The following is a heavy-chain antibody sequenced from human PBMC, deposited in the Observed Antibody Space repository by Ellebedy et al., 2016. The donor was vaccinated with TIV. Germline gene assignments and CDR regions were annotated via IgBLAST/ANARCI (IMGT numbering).Heavy chain of an antibody. Sequence: ASVKVSCXDSGYTFTSYDIHWVRQATGQGLEWMGWMNPNSGNTGDAQKCQGRVTMTRNTSISTAYMELSSLRSEDTAVYYCARGSSWWGNGMDVWGQGTTVTVSS. CDR1: GYTFTSYD. J-gene: IGHJ6*02. D-gene: IGHD2-15*01. CDR2: MNPNSGNT. CDR3: ARGSSWWGNGMDV. V-gene: IGHV1-8*01.